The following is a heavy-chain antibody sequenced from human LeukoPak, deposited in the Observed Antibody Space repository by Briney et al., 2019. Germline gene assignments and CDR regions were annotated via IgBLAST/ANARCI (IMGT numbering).Heavy chain of an antibody. V-gene: IGHV4-59*01. Sequence: SETLSLTCTVSGSSISSYYWSWIRQPPGKGLEWIGYIYYSGSTNYNPSLKSRVTISVDTSKNQFSLKLSSVTAADTAVYYCARGRPGYFDYWGQGTLVTVSS. D-gene: IGHD3-10*01. J-gene: IGHJ4*02. CDR3: ARGRPGYFDY. CDR2: IYYSGST. CDR1: GSSISSYY.